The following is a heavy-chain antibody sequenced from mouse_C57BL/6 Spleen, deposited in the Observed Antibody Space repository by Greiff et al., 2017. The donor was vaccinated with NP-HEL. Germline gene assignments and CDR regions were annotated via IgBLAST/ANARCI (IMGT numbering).Heavy chain of an antibody. CDR3: ARGDYDYDGYYAMDY. CDR2: IYPRSGNT. V-gene: IGHV1-81*01. CDR1: GYTFTSYG. Sequence: QVQLQQSGAELARPGASVKLSCKASGYTFTSYGISWVKQRTGQGLEWIGEIYPRSGNTYYNEKFKGKATLTADKSSSTAYMELRSLTSEDSAVYFCARGDYDYDGYYAMDYWGQGTSVTVSS. D-gene: IGHD2-4*01. J-gene: IGHJ4*01.